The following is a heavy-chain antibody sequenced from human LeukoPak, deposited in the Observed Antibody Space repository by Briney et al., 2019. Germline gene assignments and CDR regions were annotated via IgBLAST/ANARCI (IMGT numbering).Heavy chain of an antibody. CDR3: TRENYWNLDY. D-gene: IGHD1-1*01. J-gene: IGHJ4*02. V-gene: IGHV3-72*01. CDR2: SRNKENNYAA. CDR1: GFSFSDFF. Sequence: QPGGSLRLSCAVSGFSFSDFFMDWVRQAPGKGLEWIGRSRNKENNYAAEYAAPVKGRFSISRDDTKDSLYLPLSSLQTEDIAVYYCTRENYWNLDYWGQGTQVTVSS.